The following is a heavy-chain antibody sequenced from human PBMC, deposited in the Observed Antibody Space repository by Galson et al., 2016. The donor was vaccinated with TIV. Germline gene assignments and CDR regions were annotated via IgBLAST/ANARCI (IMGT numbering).Heavy chain of an antibody. D-gene: IGHD2-2*01. J-gene: IGHJ6*02. CDR1: GFTFDDYA. CDR2: ISSNSGYL. Sequence: SLRLSCAASGFTFDDYAMHWVRQVLGKGLEWVSGISSNSGYLGYADFVKGRFTISRDNAKNSLYLQMNSLRDEDTAVYYCARDREKYDYYYYYGMDVWGQGTTVTVSS. V-gene: IGHV3-9*01. CDR3: ARDREKYDYYYYYGMDV.